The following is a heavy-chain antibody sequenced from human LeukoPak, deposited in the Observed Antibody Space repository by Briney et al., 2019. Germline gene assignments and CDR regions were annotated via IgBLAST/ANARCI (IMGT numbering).Heavy chain of an antibody. CDR3: AKSLHNWNSGPES. D-gene: IGHD1-7*01. Sequence: GGSLRLSCAASGFTFSSYGMHWVRQAPGKGLEWVAFIRYDGSNKYYADSVKGRFTISRDNSKNTLYLQMSSLRAEDTAIYYCAKSLHNWNSGPESWGQGTLVTVSS. CDR1: GFTFSSYG. J-gene: IGHJ5*02. V-gene: IGHV3-30*02. CDR2: IRYDGSNK.